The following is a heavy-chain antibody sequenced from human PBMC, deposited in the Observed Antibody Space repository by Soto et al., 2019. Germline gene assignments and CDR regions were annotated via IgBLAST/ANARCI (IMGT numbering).Heavy chain of an antibody. CDR2: IYHNENT. J-gene: IGHJ4*02. V-gene: IGHV4-4*02. D-gene: IGHD3-10*01. Sequence: QVQLQESGPGLVKPSETLSLTCAVSGGSISGGTWWSWVRQPPGKGLELIGQIYHNENTEYDPSLESRVTISADKSTTQFSLSMSSVTAPDTAVYFCARHGGFNLQYGGQGAVVTVSS. CDR1: GGSISGGTW. CDR3: ARHGGFNLQY.